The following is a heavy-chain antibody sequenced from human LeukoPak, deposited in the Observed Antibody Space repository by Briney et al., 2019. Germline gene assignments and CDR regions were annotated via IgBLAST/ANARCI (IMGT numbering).Heavy chain of an antibody. CDR3: ARSPEIVGATEFDY. CDR2: ISYDGSNK. V-gene: IGHV3-30-3*01. Sequence: GGSLRLSCAASGFTFSSYAMHWVRQAPGKGLEWVAVISYDGSNKYYADSVKGRFTISRDNSKNTLYLQMNSLRAEDTAVYYCARSPEIVGATEFDYWGQGTLVTVSS. J-gene: IGHJ4*02. CDR1: GFTFSSYA. D-gene: IGHD1-26*01.